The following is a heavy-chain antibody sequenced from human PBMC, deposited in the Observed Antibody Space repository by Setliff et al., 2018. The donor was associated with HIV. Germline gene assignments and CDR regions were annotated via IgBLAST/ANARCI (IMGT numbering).Heavy chain of an antibody. CDR3: ARQGGYSGYGFYYYYYYMDV. D-gene: IGHD5-12*01. CDR1: GGSFSSDSYY. CDR2: IYYSGST. J-gene: IGHJ6*03. V-gene: IGHV4-39*07. Sequence: PSETLSLTCSVSGGSFSSDSYYWGWIRQFPGKGLEWIGSIYYSGSTYYHPSLKSRVTISVDTSKNQFSLKLSSVTAADTAVYYCARQGGYSGYGFYYYYYYMDVWGKGTTVTASS.